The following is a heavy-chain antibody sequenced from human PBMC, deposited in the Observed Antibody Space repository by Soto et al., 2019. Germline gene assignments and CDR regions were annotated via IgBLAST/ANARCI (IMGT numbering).Heavy chain of an antibody. J-gene: IGHJ3*02. D-gene: IGHD2-15*01. CDR1: GFSLSTSGVG. Sequence: QITLKESGPTLVKPTQTLTLTCSFYGFSLSTSGVGVGWIRQPPGKAPEWLALIYWDADEWYSPSLKSRLSITKDTSENQVVLIMTNMDPADTGTYFCAHRRVRGYCSGDRCPDTFDIWGQGTMVTVSS. CDR3: AHRRVRGYCSGDRCPDTFDI. V-gene: IGHV2-5*02. CDR2: IYWDADE.